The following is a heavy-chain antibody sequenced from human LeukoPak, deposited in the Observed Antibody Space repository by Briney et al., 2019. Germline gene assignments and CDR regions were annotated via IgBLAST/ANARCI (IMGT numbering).Heavy chain of an antibody. CDR3: ARECLICGDGDYFDY. J-gene: IGHJ4*02. D-gene: IGHD2-21*02. CDR1: GFTLSNYA. V-gene: IGHV3-23*01. CDR2: INGSGDKT. Sequence: GGTLRFSCAASGFTLSNYAMNWVRQAPGKGLEWVSCINGSGDKTYYADSVKGRFTISRDNAKNSLYLQMNSLRAEDTAVYYCARECLICGDGDYFDYWGQGTLVTVSS.